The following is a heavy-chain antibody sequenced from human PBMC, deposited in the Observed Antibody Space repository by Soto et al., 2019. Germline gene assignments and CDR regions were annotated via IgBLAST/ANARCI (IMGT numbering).Heavy chain of an antibody. D-gene: IGHD3-10*01. J-gene: IGHJ6*02. CDR3: AREDGSGSYISYYYGMDV. CDR1: GFTFSSYA. CDR2: ISYDGSNK. Sequence: GGSLRLSCAASGFTFSSYAMHWVRQAPGKGLEWVAVISYDGSNKYYADSVKGRFTISRDNSKNMLYLQMNSLRAEDTAVYYCAREDGSGSYISYYYGMDVWGQGTTVTVSS. V-gene: IGHV3-30-3*01.